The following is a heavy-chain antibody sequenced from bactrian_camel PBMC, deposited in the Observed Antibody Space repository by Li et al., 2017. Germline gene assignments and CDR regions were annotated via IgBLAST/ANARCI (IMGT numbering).Heavy chain of an antibody. CDR2: IYTGDGTA. Sequence: HVQLVESGGGLVQPGGSLRLSCAASGFSFSNNWMYWVRQVPRKGLEWVSSIYTGDGTANSPDSVKGRFTIPRDNAKNTDYLQMNSLKSEDTALYYCATNRGRNYGMEYWGKGAQVTVS. V-gene: IGHV3S1*01. CDR1: GFSFSNNW. J-gene: IGHJ7*01.